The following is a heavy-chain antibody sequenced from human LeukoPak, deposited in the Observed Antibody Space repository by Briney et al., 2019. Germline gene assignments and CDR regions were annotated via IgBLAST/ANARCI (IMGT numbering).Heavy chain of an antibody. CDR2: ISGSGGST. Sequence: GGSLRLSCAASGFTFSSYAMSWVRQAPGKGLEWVSAISGSGGSTYYADSVEGRFPISRDNSKNTLYLQMNSLRAEDTAIYYCAKGGPVAADPRYFQHWGQGTLVTVSS. CDR3: AKGGPVAADPRYFQH. J-gene: IGHJ1*01. D-gene: IGHD6-19*01. CDR1: GFTFSSYA. V-gene: IGHV3-23*01.